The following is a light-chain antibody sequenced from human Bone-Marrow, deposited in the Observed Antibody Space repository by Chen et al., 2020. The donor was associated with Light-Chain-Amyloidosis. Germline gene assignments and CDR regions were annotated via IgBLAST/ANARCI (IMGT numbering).Light chain of an antibody. Sequence: SYVLTQPSSVSVAPGQTDTIACGGNNIGSTSVHWYQQTPGQAPLLVVDDASDRPSGIPERLSGSNSGNPATLTISRVEAGDADDDYCQVLDRSSERPVFGGGTKLTVL. J-gene: IGLJ3*02. CDR1: NIGSTS. V-gene: IGLV3-21*02. CDR3: QVLDRSSERPV. CDR2: DAS.